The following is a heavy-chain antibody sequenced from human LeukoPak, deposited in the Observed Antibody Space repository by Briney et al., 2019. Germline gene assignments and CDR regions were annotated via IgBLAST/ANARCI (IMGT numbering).Heavy chain of an antibody. CDR2: IYYSGST. V-gene: IGHV4-39*01. CDR1: GGSISSSSYY. D-gene: IGHD1-26*01. CDR3: ARHSGSYSAFDY. Sequence: PSETLSLTCTVSGGSISSSSYYWGWIRQPPGKGLEWIGSIYYSGSTYYNPSLKSRVTISVDTSKNQFSLKLSSVTAADTAVYYCARHSGSYSAFDYWGQGTLVTFSS. J-gene: IGHJ4*02.